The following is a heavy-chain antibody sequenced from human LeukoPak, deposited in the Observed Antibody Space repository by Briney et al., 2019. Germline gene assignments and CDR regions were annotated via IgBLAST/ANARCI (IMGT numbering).Heavy chain of an antibody. D-gene: IGHD3-10*01. CDR2: IISSGGST. V-gene: IGHV3-23*01. CDR3: AKDSMVRAYY. Sequence: AGGSLRLSCAGSGFTFSSYVMSWDRQAPGKGLEWVSAIISSGGSTYYADSVKGRFTISRDNSKNTLYLQMDSLRAEDTAVYYCAKDSMVRAYYWGHGTLVTVSS. J-gene: IGHJ4*01. CDR1: GFTFSSYV.